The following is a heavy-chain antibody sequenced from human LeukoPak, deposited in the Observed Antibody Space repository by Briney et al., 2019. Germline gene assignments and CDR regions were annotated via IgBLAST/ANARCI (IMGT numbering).Heavy chain of an antibody. CDR2: MNPNSGNT. Sequence: ASVKVSCKASGYTFTSYDINWVRQATGQGLEWMGWMNPNSGNTGYAQKFQGRVTITRNTSISTAYMELSSLRSENTAVYYCARANYYYYYMDVWGKGTTVTVSS. CDR1: GYTFTSYD. V-gene: IGHV1-8*03. CDR3: ARANYYYYYMDV. J-gene: IGHJ6*03.